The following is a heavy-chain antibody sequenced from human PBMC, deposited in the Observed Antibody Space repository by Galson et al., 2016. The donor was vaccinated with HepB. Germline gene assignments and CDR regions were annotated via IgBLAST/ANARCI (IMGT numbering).Heavy chain of an antibody. CDR3: ARVIFAIAARRTTVTRPFDY. CDR1: GYTFTNYG. D-gene: IGHD6-6*01. Sequence: SVKVSCKASGYTFTNYGISWVRQAPGQGLEWMGLISPYNGNTSYAQKLQGRVTMTTDTSTSTAYMELRSLRSDDTAVYYCARVIFAIAARRTTVTRPFDYWGQGTLVTVSS. V-gene: IGHV1-18*01. CDR2: ISPYNGNT. J-gene: IGHJ4*02.